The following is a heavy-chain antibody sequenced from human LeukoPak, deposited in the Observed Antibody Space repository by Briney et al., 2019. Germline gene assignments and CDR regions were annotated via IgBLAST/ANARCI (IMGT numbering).Heavy chain of an antibody. J-gene: IGHJ6*02. V-gene: IGHV3-21*01. CDR3: ARSSERYYYGMDV. Sequence: GGSLRLSCAASGFTFSDYSINWVRQAPGKRLEWVSYISTSSSYIYYADSVKGRFTISRDNAKNSMFLQMNSLRAEDTAVYYCARSSERYYYGMDVWGRGTTVTVSS. CDR1: GFTFSDYS. CDR2: ISTSSSYI.